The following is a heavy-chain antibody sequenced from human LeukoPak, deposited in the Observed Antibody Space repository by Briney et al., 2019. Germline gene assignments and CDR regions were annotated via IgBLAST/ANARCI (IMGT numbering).Heavy chain of an antibody. CDR3: AKGTRGSGTSYSDDY. D-gene: IGHD3-10*01. J-gene: IGHJ4*02. V-gene: IGHV3-23*01. CDR2: ISGSGAGT. Sequence: GGSLRLSCAASGFTFSSYAMSWVRQAPGKGLEWVSTISGSGAGTYYADSVKGRFTISRDNPKNTLYLQMNSLRAEDTAIYYCAKGTRGSGTSYSDDYWGQGTLVTVSS. CDR1: GFTFSSYA.